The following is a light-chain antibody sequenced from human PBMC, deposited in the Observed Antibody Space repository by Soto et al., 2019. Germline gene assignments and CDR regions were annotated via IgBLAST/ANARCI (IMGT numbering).Light chain of an antibody. CDR1: SGHSSYT. CDR3: QTWGIGMQV. CDR2: LNSDGSH. V-gene: IGLV4-69*01. Sequence: QSVLTQSPSASASLGASVKLTCTLSSGHSSYTIAWHQQQPEKGPRYLMKLNSDGSHNKGDGIPDRFSGSSSGAERYLTISSLQSEDGADYYCQTWGIGMQVFGGGTKLTVL. J-gene: IGLJ3*02.